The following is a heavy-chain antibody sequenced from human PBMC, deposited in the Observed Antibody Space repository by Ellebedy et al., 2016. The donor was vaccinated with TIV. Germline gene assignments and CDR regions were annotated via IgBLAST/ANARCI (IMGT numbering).Heavy chain of an antibody. D-gene: IGHD3-10*01. CDR1: GYNFTTYG. J-gene: IGHJ4*02. V-gene: IGHV1-18*04. CDR3: TRDASIGFGELHSTDF. Sequence: ASVKVSCKASGYNFTTYGVSWVRQAPGQGLEWMGWISAYNGDTNYAYKFQDRVTMTTDTSTSTAYMELRSLRSDDTAVYYCTRDASIGFGELHSTDFWGQGTLVTVSA. CDR2: ISAYNGDT.